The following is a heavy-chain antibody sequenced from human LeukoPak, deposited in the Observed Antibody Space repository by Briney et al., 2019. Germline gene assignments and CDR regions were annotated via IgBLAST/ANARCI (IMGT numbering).Heavy chain of an antibody. J-gene: IGHJ4*02. Sequence: GGSLRLSCAASGFTFSSYAMSWVRQAPGKGLEWVSAISGSGGSTYYADSVKGRFTISRDNSKNTLYLQMNSLRAEDTAVYYCAKVIGITMVRGYLDYWGQGTLVTVSS. CDR1: GFTFSSYA. CDR2: ISGSGGST. V-gene: IGHV3-23*01. CDR3: AKVIGITMVRGYLDY. D-gene: IGHD3-10*01.